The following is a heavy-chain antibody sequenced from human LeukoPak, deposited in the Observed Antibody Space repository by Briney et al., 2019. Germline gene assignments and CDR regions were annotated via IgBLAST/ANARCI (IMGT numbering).Heavy chain of an antibody. CDR2: IYYSGCT. CDR1: GGSISSYY. J-gene: IGHJ6*02. CDR3: ARLPMHYDILTGYPMYYYGMDV. Sequence: PSETLSLTCTVSGGSISSYYWSWIRQPPGKGLGWIGYIYYSGCTNYNPSLKSRVTISVDTSKNQFSLKLSSVTAADTAVYYCARLPMHYDILTGYPMYYYGMDVWGQWTTVTDSS. D-gene: IGHD3-9*01. V-gene: IGHV4-59*01.